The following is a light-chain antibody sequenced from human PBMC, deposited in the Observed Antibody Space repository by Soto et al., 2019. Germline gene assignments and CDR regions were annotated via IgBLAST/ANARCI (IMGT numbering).Light chain of an antibody. J-gene: IGLJ2*01. CDR2: DVS. CDR3: SSYTSSSTLGHVI. Sequence: QSALTQPASVTGSPGQSITISCTGTSSDVGAYIFVSWYQHHPGKAPTLMIYDVSNRPSGVSHRFSGSKSGNTASLTISGLQAEDEADYYCSSYTSSSTLGHVIFGGGTKLTVL. V-gene: IGLV2-14*03. CDR1: SSDVGAYIF.